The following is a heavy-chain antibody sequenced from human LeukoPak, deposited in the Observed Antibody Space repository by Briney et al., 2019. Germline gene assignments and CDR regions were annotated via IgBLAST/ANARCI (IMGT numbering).Heavy chain of an antibody. CDR2: ISGSGGST. CDR1: GFTFSSYA. D-gene: IGHD3-22*01. Sequence: PGRSLRLSCAASGFTFSSYAMHWVRQAPGKGLEWVSAISGSGGSTYYADSVKGRFTISRDNSKNTLYLQMNSLRAEDTAVYYCAKVDYYDSSGSDAFDIWGQGTMVTVSS. J-gene: IGHJ3*02. V-gene: IGHV3-23*01. CDR3: AKVDYYDSSGSDAFDI.